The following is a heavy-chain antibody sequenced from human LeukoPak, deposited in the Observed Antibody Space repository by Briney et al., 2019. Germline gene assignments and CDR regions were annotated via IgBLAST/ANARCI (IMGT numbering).Heavy chain of an antibody. CDR1: GFTFGDYA. CDR3: TRGRNVGCDFWSGPSNP. D-gene: IGHD3-3*01. Sequence: PGRSLTLSCTASGFTFGDYAMSWFRHTPAPSLDRECFIRTKAHGETKEYAASVKGRFTISRDDSKSFAYLQMNSLNTEDTAVYYCTRGRNVGCDFWSGPSNPWGQGSLVTVCS. J-gene: IGHJ5*02. V-gene: IGHV3-49*03. CDR2: IRTKAHGETK.